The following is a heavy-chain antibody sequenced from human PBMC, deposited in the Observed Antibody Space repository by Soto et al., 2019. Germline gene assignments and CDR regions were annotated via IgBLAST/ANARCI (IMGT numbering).Heavy chain of an antibody. D-gene: IGHD6-25*01. CDR2: ISYSGST. Sequence: QVQLESSGPGLVKPSQTLSLTCTVSGGSISSVGYFWTWIRQHPAKGLEWIGHISYSGSTYFIPSLRSRLSMSVLTSNNQFSLNLTSVTVADTALYYCARLNSGWHQTFDSWGQGTLVTVSS. CDR3: ARLNSGWHQTFDS. J-gene: IGHJ4*02. CDR1: GGSISSVGYF. V-gene: IGHV4-31*03.